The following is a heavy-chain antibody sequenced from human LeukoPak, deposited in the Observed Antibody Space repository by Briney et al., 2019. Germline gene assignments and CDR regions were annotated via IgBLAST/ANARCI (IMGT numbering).Heavy chain of an antibody. D-gene: IGHD2-21*02. CDR1: GYSFTNYW. J-gene: IGHJ4*02. V-gene: IGHV5-51*01. Sequence: GESLKISCKGSGYSFTNYWIGWVRQMPGKGLEWMGIIYPGDSNTRYSPSFQGQVTISADKSISTAYLQWTSLKASDTAIYYCATQPFGRDCGGDCEFDYWGQGTRVSVSS. CDR2: IYPGDSNT. CDR3: ATQPFGRDCGGDCEFDY.